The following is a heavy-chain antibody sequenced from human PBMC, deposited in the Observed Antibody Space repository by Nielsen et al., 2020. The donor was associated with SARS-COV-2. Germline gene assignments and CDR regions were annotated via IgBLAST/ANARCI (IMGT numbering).Heavy chain of an antibody. CDR1: GGTFSSYA. D-gene: IGHD3-10*01. CDR2: IIPIFGTA. CDR3: ARDTSPLPLWFGELSYYYYGMDV. V-gene: IGHV1-69*13. Sequence: SVKVSCKASGGTFSSYAISWVRQAPGQGLEWMGGIIPIFGTANYAQKFQGRVTITADESTSTAYMELSSLRSEDTAVYYCARDTSPLPLWFGELSYYYYGMDVWGQGTTVTVSS. J-gene: IGHJ6*02.